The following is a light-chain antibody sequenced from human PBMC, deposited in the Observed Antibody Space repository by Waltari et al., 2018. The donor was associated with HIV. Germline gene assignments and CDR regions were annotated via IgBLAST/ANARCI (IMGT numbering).Light chain of an antibody. V-gene: IGLV2-14*01. CDR3: SSYTSSSTLYV. Sequence: QSALTQPASVSGSPGQSISISCTGTSSAAGGYNYVSWYQQHPGKAPKLMISEVSNRPSGVTNRVSGSKSGNTASLTISGLQVEYEADYYCSSYTSSSTLYVFGTGTKVTVL. CDR1: SSAAGGYNY. J-gene: IGLJ1*01. CDR2: EVS.